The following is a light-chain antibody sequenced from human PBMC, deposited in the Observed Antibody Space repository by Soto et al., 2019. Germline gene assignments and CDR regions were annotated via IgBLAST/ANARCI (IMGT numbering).Light chain of an antibody. J-gene: IGLJ1*01. CDR3: SSYTSISTYV. V-gene: IGLV2-14*01. CDR2: VFT. Sequence: QSVLTQPASVSGSPGQSITISCTGTSSDVGGYNFVSWYQQHPYKAPKLMFFVFTNRPSGFFNRFSGSNSGNTPSLTFFGLRAEDEAVYYCSSYTSISTYVFGTGTKVTVL. CDR1: SSDVGGYNF.